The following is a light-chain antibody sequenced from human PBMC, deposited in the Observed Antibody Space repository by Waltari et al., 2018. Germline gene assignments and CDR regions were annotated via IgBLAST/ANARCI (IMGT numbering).Light chain of an antibody. CDR1: QSIRNY. CDR3: QQSYTTPVT. CDR2: AAS. Sequence: DIQMTQSPSSLSASVGDRVTITCRASQSIRNYLNWYQQKPGKAPKLLIYAASSLQSGVPSRVSGSGSGTDFTLTISSLQPEDFATYYCQQSYTTPVTFGRGTKVEIK. V-gene: IGKV1-39*01. J-gene: IGKJ1*01.